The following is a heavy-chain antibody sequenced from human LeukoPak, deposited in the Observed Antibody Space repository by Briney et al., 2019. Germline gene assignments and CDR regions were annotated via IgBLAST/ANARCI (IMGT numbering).Heavy chain of an antibody. J-gene: IGHJ4*02. CDR3: ARDREVGATIHDY. D-gene: IGHD1-26*01. Sequence: GGSLRLSCAASGFTFSNYYMSWVRQAPGKGLEWVANIKQDGSDKSYVDSVKGRFTISRDNAENSLYLQMNSLRAENTAVYFCARDREVGATIHDYWGQGTLVTVSS. CDR1: GFTFSNYY. V-gene: IGHV3-7*01. CDR2: IKQDGSDK.